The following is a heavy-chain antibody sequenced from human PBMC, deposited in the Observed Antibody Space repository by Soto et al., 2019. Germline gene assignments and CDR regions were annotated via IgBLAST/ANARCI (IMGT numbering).Heavy chain of an antibody. D-gene: IGHD6-13*01. CDR3: ARDYSSSWYGRNYYGMDV. J-gene: IGHJ6*02. V-gene: IGHV1-18*01. CDR1: GYTFTSYG. CDR2: ISAYNGNT. Sequence: ASVKVSCKASGYTFTSYGISWVRQAPGQGLEWMGWISAYNGNTNYAQKLQGRVTMTTDTSTSTAYMELRSLRSDDTAVYYCARDYSSSWYGRNYYGMDVWGQGTTVTVSS.